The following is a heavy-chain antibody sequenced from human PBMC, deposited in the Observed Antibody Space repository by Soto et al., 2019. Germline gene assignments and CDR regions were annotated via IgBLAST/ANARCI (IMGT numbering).Heavy chain of an antibody. J-gene: IGHJ6*02. CDR3: ARGPRGYSYGYYGMDV. CDR1: GGSFSGYY. CDR2: INHSGST. Sequence: QVQLQQWGAGLLKPSETLSLTCAVYGGSFSGYYWSWIRQPPGKGLEWIGEINHSGSTNYNPSLKSRFTISVDTSKNQFSLKLSSVTAEDTAVYYCARGPRGYSYGYYGMDVWGQGTTFTVSS. D-gene: IGHD5-18*01. V-gene: IGHV4-34*01.